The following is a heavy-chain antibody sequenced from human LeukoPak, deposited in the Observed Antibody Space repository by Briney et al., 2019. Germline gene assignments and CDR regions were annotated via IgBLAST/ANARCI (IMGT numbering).Heavy chain of an antibody. V-gene: IGHV3-23*01. J-gene: IGHJ6*03. Sequence: GGSLRLSCAASGFTFSNYGLSWVRQAPGKGLEWVSGITGSGGSTYYADSVKGRFTISRDNSKNTLCLQMNSLRAEDTAVYYCAREDIVVVVAAITSLRYYYMDVWGKGTTVTVSS. D-gene: IGHD2-15*01. CDR2: ITGSGGST. CDR1: GFTFSNYG. CDR3: AREDIVVVVAAITSLRYYYMDV.